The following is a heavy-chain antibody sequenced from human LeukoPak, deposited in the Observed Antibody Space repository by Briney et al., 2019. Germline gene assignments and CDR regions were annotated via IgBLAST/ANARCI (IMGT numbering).Heavy chain of an antibody. CDR2: ISSSRSTI. Sequence: GGSLRLSCAASGFTFSSYSMNWVRQAPGKGREWVSFISSSRSTIYYADSVKGRFTISRDNAKNSLYLQMNSLRAEDTAVYYCARDRGGSYSAIDYWGQGTLVTVSS. D-gene: IGHD1-26*01. J-gene: IGHJ4*02. CDR1: GFTFSSYS. V-gene: IGHV3-48*04. CDR3: ARDRGGSYSAIDY.